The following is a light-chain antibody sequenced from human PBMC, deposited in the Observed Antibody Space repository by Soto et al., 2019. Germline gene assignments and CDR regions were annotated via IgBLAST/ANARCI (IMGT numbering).Light chain of an antibody. CDR3: CSYTGSYALDV. Sequence: QSVLTQPRSVSGSPGQSVTISCTATSSDVGGYKYVSWYQQHPGKAPKIMIYDVSKRPSGVPDRFSGSKSGKTASLTISGLQADDEADYYCCSYTGSYALDVFGSGTKLTVL. J-gene: IGLJ1*01. CDR2: DVS. V-gene: IGLV2-11*01. CDR1: SSDVGGYKY.